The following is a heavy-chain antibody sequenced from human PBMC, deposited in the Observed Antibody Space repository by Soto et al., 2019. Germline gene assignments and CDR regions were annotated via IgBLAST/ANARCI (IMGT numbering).Heavy chain of an antibody. V-gene: IGHV4-39*02. J-gene: IGHJ4*02. CDR2: ILYSGNT. Sequence: QLQLQESGPGLVKPSETLSLTCTVSGGSISSSSYYWGWLRQPPGKELGWIGCILYSGNTYYTPSLRRRFTMSVDTSNNQYALELCSLPAAGAAVYYWAREGGRYCTGGSCQVDYRGQGALGAVSS. CDR3: AREGGRYCTGGSCQVDY. D-gene: IGHD2-15*01. CDR1: GGSISSSSYY.